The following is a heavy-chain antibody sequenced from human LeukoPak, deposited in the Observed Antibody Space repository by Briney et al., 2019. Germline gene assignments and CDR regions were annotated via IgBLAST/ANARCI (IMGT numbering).Heavy chain of an antibody. D-gene: IGHD2-2*01. Sequence: PSETLSLTCTASGGSISSSSYYWGWIRQPPGKGLEWIGSIYYSGSTYYNPSLKSRVTISVDTSKNQFSLKLSSVTAADTAVYYCARHLAPDRGDWFDPWGQGTLVTVSS. J-gene: IGHJ5*02. CDR1: GGSISSSSYY. CDR2: IYYSGST. CDR3: ARHLAPDRGDWFDP. V-gene: IGHV4-39*01.